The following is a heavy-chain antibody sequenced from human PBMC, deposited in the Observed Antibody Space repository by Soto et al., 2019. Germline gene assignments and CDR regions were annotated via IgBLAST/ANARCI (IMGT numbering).Heavy chain of an antibody. D-gene: IGHD6-13*01. Sequence: SETLSLTCTVSGGSISSSSYYWGWISQPPGKGLEWIGSIYYSGSTYYNPSLKSRVTISVDTSKNQFSLKLSSVTAADTAVYYCARRIFVAAAGTYYYYGMDVWGQGTTVTVSS. CDR2: IYYSGST. J-gene: IGHJ6*02. CDR1: GGSISSSSYY. CDR3: ARRIFVAAAGTYYYYGMDV. V-gene: IGHV4-39*01.